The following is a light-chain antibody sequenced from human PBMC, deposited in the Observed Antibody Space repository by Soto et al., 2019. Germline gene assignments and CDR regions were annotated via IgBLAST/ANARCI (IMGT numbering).Light chain of an antibody. CDR1: QSLLHSSGHNC. J-gene: IGKJ4*01. Sequence: DIVMTQSPLSLPVTPVEPASISCRSSQSLLHSSGHNCLDWYLQKPGQSPQLLIYFGSNRASGVADRFSGSGSGTDFTLKISRVEAEDVGLYYCMQTLQTPLTFGGGTKVEIK. CDR2: FGS. CDR3: MQTLQTPLT. V-gene: IGKV2-28*01.